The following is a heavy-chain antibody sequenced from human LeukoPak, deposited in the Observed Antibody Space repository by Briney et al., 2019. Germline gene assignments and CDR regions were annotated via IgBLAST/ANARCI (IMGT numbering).Heavy chain of an antibody. CDR2: ISSSSSDT. CDR3: ARSSRPPDV. CDR1: GFTFSDYY. V-gene: IGHV3-11*06. J-gene: IGHJ6*02. Sequence: GGSLRLSCAASGFTFSDYYMNWIRQAPGTGLEWVSYISSSSSDTNYTDSVKGRFTISRDNAKNSLYLHMSSLRAEDSAVYNMARSSRPPDVWGQGTTVTVSS.